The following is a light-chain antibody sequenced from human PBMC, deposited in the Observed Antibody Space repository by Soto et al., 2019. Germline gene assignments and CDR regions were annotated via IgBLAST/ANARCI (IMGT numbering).Light chain of an antibody. Sequence: EIVMTQSPATLSVSPGERASLSCRASQSISTNLAWYQQKPGQAPRLLIYGASTRATGIPARFSGSGSGTEFPLPISSPQSEDFAVYYCQQYDKWPLTFGPGTKVDI. V-gene: IGKV3-15*01. CDR3: QQYDKWPLT. CDR2: GAS. J-gene: IGKJ3*01. CDR1: QSISTN.